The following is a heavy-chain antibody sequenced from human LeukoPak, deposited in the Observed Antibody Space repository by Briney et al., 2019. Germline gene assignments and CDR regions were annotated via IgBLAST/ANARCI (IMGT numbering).Heavy chain of an antibody. CDR3: ARHGYSGYDYWFDP. D-gene: IGHD5-12*01. Sequence: SETLSLTCTVSGGSISSYYWSWIRQPPGKGLEWIGCIYYSGSTNYNPSLKSRVTISVDTSKNQFPLKLSSVTAADTAVYYCARHGYSGYDYWFDPWGRGTLVTVSS. J-gene: IGHJ5*02. CDR2: IYYSGST. CDR1: GGSISSYY. V-gene: IGHV4-59*08.